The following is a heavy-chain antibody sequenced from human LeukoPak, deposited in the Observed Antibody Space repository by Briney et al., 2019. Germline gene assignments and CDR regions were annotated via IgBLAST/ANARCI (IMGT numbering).Heavy chain of an antibody. V-gene: IGHV3-23*01. D-gene: IGHD4-11*01. J-gene: IGHJ4*02. CDR3: AKVPPPTVTTKRVSYFDY. Sequence: GGSLRLSCVASGFTFSSYAMSWVRQAPGKGLEWVSAISGSGGSTYYADSVKGRFTISRDNSKNTLYLQMNSLRAEDTAVYYCAKVPPPTVTTKRVSYFDYWGQGTLVTVSS. CDR1: GFTFSSYA. CDR2: ISGSGGST.